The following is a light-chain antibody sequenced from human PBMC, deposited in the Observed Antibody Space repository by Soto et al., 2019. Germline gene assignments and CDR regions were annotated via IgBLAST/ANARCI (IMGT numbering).Light chain of an antibody. CDR1: QTIANNF. CDR3: QHYGDSSST. CDR2: DAS. V-gene: IGKV3D-20*01. Sequence: IVLTQSPGTLSLSPGEVATLSCGASQTIANNFLAWYQQKPGLAPRLLVYDASKRDTGIPYRFSGSGSGTDFTLTITTLEPEDFAVYYCQHYGDSSSTFGGGTRVEI. J-gene: IGKJ4*01.